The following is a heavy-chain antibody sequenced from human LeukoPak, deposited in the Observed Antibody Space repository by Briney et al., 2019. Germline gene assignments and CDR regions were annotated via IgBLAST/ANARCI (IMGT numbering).Heavy chain of an antibody. D-gene: IGHD6-13*01. Sequence: SSVKVSCKASGGTFSSYAISWVRQAPGQGLEWMGGIIPIFGTANYAQKFQGRVTITADESTSTAYMELSSLRSEDTAVYYCATYSGYSSSRPNWFDPWGQGTLVTVSS. J-gene: IGHJ5*02. V-gene: IGHV1-69*01. CDR3: ATYSGYSSSRPNWFDP. CDR1: GGTFSSYA. CDR2: IIPIFGTA.